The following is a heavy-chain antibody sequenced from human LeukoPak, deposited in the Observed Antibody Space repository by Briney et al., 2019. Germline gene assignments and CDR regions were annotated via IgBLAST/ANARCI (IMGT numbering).Heavy chain of an antibody. Sequence: PGRSLRLSCAASGFTFSSYAMHWVRQAPGKGLEWVAVISYDGSNKYYADSVKGRFTISRDISKNTLYLQMNSLRAEDTAVYYCARDFSGQWSQGTLVTVSS. D-gene: IGHD2/OR15-2a*01. CDR3: ARDFSGQ. CDR2: ISYDGSNK. V-gene: IGHV3-30*14. J-gene: IGHJ4*02. CDR1: GFTFSSYA.